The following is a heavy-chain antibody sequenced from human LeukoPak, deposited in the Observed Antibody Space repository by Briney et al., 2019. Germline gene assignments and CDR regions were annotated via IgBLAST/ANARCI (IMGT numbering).Heavy chain of an antibody. CDR2: ISSGSSTI. D-gene: IGHD5-12*01. CDR3: AREDIGMDV. CDR1: GFTFSSYG. J-gene: IGHJ6*02. Sequence: PGRSLRLSCAASGFTFSSYGMNWVRQAPGKGLEWFSYISSGSSTIYYADSVKGRFTISRDNGKNSLYLQMNSLRDEDTAVYYCAREDIGMDVWGQGTTVTVSS. V-gene: IGHV3-48*02.